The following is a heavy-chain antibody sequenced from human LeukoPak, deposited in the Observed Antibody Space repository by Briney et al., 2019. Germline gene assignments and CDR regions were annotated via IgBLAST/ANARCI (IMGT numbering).Heavy chain of an antibody. CDR1: GFTFSSHA. CDR3: AKDKSGSSLYYFDY. J-gene: IGHJ4*02. V-gene: IGHV3-23*01. CDR2: ISGSGGST. D-gene: IGHD1-26*01. Sequence: GGSLRLSCAASGFTFSSHAMSWVRQAPGKGLEWVSGISGSGGSTYYADSVKGRFTISRDNSKNTLYLQMNSLRAEDTAVYYCAKDKSGSSLYYFDYWGQGTLVTVSS.